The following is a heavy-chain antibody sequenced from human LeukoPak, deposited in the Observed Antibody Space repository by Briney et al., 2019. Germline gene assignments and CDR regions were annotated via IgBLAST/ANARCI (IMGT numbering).Heavy chain of an antibody. CDR2: ICSSGSA. D-gene: IGHD3-22*01. CDR3: ARDQTRSGYYSSARYYYYMDV. Sequence: SETLSLTCTVSGGSISNRNYHWGWIRQPPGKGLEWIGSICSSGSAYYNPSLKSRVTISVDTSKNQFSLKLSSVTAADTAVYYCARDQTRSGYYSSARYYYYMDVWGKGTTVTVSS. CDR1: GGSISNRNYH. V-gene: IGHV4-39*07. J-gene: IGHJ6*03.